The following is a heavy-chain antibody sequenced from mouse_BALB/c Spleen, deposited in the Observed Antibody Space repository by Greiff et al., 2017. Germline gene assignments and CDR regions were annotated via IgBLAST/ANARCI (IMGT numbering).Heavy chain of an antibody. D-gene: IGHD2-1*01. CDR1: GFTFSDYY. CDR2: ISDGGSYT. Sequence: EVKLMESGGGLVKPGGSLKLSCAASGFTFSDYYMYWVRQTPEKRLEWVATISDGGSYTYYPDSVKGRFTISRDNAKNNLYLQMSSLKSEDTAMYYCAREGGNYYAMDYWGQGTSVTVSS. J-gene: IGHJ4*01. V-gene: IGHV5-4*02. CDR3: AREGGNYYAMDY.